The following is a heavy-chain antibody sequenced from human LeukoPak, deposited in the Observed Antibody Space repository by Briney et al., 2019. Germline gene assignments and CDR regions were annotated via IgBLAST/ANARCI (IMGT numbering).Heavy chain of an antibody. CDR3: ARDHNYYGSGSYYDY. CDR1: GFTVSSNY. J-gene: IGHJ4*02. CDR2: IYSGGST. V-gene: IGHV3-66*01. D-gene: IGHD3-10*01. Sequence: GGSLRLSCAASGFTVSSNYMSWVRQAPGKGLEWVSVIYSGGSTYYADSVKGRFTTSRDNSKNTLYLQMNSLRAEDTAVYYCARDHNYYGSGSYYDYWGQGTLVTVSS.